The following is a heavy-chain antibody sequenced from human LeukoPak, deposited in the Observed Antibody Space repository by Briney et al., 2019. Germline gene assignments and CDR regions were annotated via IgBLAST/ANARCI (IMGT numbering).Heavy chain of an antibody. V-gene: IGHV1-18*01. CDR2: ISAYSGNT. J-gene: IGHJ4*02. Sequence: ASVKVSCKASGYTFTSYGISWVRQAPGQGLEWMGWISAYSGNTNYAQKPQGRVTMTTDTSTSTAYMELRSLRSDDTAVYYCARTADKYSSGWYYFDYWGQGTLVTVSS. CDR1: GYTFTSYG. CDR3: ARTADKYSSGWYYFDY. D-gene: IGHD6-19*01.